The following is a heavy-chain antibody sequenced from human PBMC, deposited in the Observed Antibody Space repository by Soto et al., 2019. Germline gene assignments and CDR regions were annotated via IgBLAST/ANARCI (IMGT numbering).Heavy chain of an antibody. D-gene: IGHD5-18*01. V-gene: IGHV1-2*02. CDR1: GYTFINYY. Sequence: QVQLVQSGAEVKKPGASVKVSCKASGYTFINYYIHWVRQAPGQRLEWMGWINPKSGATHYTPTFQGRVTMTGDTSINTAYMELNWLTSDDTAVYYCAKVVETAAVPLDYWGQGTQVTVSS. CDR2: INPKSGAT. J-gene: IGHJ4*02. CDR3: AKVVETAAVPLDY.